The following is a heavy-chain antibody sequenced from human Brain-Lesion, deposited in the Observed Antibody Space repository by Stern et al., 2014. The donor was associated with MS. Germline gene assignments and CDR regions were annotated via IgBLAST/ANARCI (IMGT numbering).Heavy chain of an antibody. CDR1: GFTFSRYW. Sequence: EVQLVESGGVLVQPGGSLKLSCAASGFTFSRYWMTWVRPAPGQGLEWVANIKEDGSEQYYVDSVKGRFTMSRDNAKNSLYLQMNSLRAEDTAVYYCARRVLVAMGGYPKTLDVWGRGTTVTVSS. CDR3: ARRVLVAMGGYPKTLDV. CDR2: IKEDGSEQ. V-gene: IGHV3-7*01. D-gene: IGHD2-2*01. J-gene: IGHJ6*02.